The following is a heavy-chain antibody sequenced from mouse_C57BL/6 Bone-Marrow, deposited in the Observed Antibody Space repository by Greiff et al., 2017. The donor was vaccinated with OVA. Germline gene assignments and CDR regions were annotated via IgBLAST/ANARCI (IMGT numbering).Heavy chain of an antibody. Sequence: VHVKQSGPVLVKPGASVKMSCKASGYTFTDYYMNWVKQSHGKSLEWIGVINPYNGGTSYNQKFKGKATLTVDKSSSTAYMELNSLTSEDSAVYYCARSHYYGSSLYYYAMDYWGQGTSVTVSS. CDR2: INPYNGGT. CDR3: ARSHYYGSSLYYYAMDY. D-gene: IGHD1-1*01. CDR1: GYTFTDYY. V-gene: IGHV1-19*01. J-gene: IGHJ4*01.